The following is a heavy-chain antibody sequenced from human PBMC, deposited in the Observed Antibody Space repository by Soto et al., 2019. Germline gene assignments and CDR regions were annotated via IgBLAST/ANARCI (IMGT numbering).Heavy chain of an antibody. CDR1: VDSISSGGYC. J-gene: IGHJ5*01. Sequence: SETLSLTCTVSVDSISSGGYCWSWIRKLPGKGLEWIGFIYSRGNTHYNPSLKSRVTISIDTSKNQFSLNLSSVTAADTAVYFCARGLKGELLAFVSWGQGTLVTVS. CDR2: IYSRGNT. V-gene: IGHV4-31*03. CDR3: ARGLKGELLAFVS. D-gene: IGHD1-7*01.